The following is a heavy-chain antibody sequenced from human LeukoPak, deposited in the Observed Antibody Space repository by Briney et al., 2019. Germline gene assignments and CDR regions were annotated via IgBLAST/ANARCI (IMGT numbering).Heavy chain of an antibody. V-gene: IGHV3-48*04. CDR1: GFTFSSYS. J-gene: IGHJ4*02. D-gene: IGHD6-19*01. CDR3: ARDGYRGVAGTFDY. CDR2: ISSSSSTI. Sequence: GGSLRLSCAASGFTFSSYSMNWVRQAPGKGLEWVSYISSSSSTIYYADSVKGRFTISRDNAKNSLYLQMNSLRAEDTAVYYCARDGYRGVAGTFDYWGQGTLVTVSS.